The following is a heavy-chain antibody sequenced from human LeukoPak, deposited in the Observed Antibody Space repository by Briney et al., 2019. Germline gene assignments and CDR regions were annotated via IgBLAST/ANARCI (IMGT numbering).Heavy chain of an antibody. V-gene: IGHV4-59*08. Sequence: PSETLSLTCTVSGGSISSYYWSWIRQPPGKGLEWIGYIYYSGSTNYNPSLKSRVTISVDTSKNQFSLKLSSVTAADTAVYYCARHRGPEGGAFDIWGQGTMVTVSS. CDR1: GGSISSYY. D-gene: IGHD3-10*01. CDR2: IYYSGST. CDR3: ARHRGPEGGAFDI. J-gene: IGHJ3*02.